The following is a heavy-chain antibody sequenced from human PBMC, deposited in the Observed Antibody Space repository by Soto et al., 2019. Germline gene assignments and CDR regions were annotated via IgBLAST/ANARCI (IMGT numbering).Heavy chain of an antibody. CDR2: IYYSGST. CDR1: GGSISSGGYY. D-gene: IGHD2-2*01. J-gene: IGHJ6*03. V-gene: IGHV4-31*03. CDR3: ARLHVVVPAAAGWDYYYMDV. Sequence: SETLSLTCTVSGGSISSGGYYWSWIRQHPGKGLEWIGYIYYSGSTYYNPSLKSRVTISVDTSKNQFSLKLSSVTAADTAVYYCARLHVVVPAAAGWDYYYMDVWGKGTTVTVSS.